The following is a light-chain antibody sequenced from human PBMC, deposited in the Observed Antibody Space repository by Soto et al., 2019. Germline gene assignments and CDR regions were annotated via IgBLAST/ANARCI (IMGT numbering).Light chain of an antibody. J-gene: IGKJ1*01. CDR3: QQYGSSPKT. CDR1: QSVSSIY. V-gene: IGKV3-20*01. Sequence: EIVLTQSPGTLSLSPGERATLSCRASQSVSSIYLAWYQQKPGQAPRVLIYGASSRATGIPDRFSGSGSGTDFTLTISRLEPEDFAVYYCQQYGSSPKTFGQGTKVEIK. CDR2: GAS.